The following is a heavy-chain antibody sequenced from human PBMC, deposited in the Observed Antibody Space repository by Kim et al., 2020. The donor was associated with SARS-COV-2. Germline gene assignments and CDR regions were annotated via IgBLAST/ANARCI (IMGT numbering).Heavy chain of an antibody. CDR2: IYYSGRT. D-gene: IGHD5-18*01. Sequence: SENLSLTCTVSGGSISSTTYYWGWIRQPPGKGLEWIATIYYSGRTFYTPSLKSRVTISVDTSKDQFSLKLSSVTAADTAVYYCARVGYRNGYSTYVDYWGQGTLVSVSS. J-gene: IGHJ4*02. CDR1: GGSISSTTYY. V-gene: IGHV4-39*01. CDR3: ARVGYRNGYSTYVDY.